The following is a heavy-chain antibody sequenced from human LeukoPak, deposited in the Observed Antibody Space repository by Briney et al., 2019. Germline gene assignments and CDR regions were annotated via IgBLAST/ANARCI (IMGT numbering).Heavy chain of an antibody. Sequence: SETLSLTCTVSGGSISSYYWSWIRQPPGKGLEWIGYIYYSGSTNYKPSLKSRVTISVDTSKNQFSMKLTSVTAADTAMYYCARDYSGAGTVGATSGYWGQGTLVTVSS. V-gene: IGHV4-59*12. CDR1: GGSISSYY. CDR3: ARDYSGAGTVGATSGY. D-gene: IGHD1-26*01. CDR2: IYYSGST. J-gene: IGHJ4*02.